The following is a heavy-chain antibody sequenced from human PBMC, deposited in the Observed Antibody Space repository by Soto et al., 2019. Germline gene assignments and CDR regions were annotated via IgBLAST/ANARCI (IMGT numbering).Heavy chain of an antibody. J-gene: IGHJ4*02. CDR2: INHSGST. D-gene: IGHD6-13*01. Sequence: SETLSLTCAVYGVSFSGYYWSWIRQPPGKGLEWIGEINHSGSTNYNPSLKSRVTISVDTSKNQFSLKLNSVTAADTAVYYCASRHSSPYFDYWGQGTLVTVSS. V-gene: IGHV4-34*01. CDR3: ASRHSSPYFDY. CDR1: GVSFSGYY.